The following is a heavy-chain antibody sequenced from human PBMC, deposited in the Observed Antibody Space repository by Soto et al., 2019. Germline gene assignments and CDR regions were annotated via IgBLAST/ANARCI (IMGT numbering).Heavy chain of an antibody. D-gene: IGHD5-12*01. CDR1: GFTFSSYG. CDR3: TRDRSGYDFADCPGDY. Sequence: QVQLVESGGGVVQPGRSLRLSCAASGFTFSSYGMHWVRQAPGKGLEWVAVIWYDGSNKYYADSVKGRFTISRDNSKNTLYLQMNSLRAEDTAVYYCTRDRSGYDFADCPGDYWGQGTLVTVSS. V-gene: IGHV3-33*01. J-gene: IGHJ4*02. CDR2: IWYDGSNK.